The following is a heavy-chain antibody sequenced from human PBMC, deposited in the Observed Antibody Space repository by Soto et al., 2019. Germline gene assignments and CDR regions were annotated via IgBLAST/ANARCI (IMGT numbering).Heavy chain of an antibody. D-gene: IGHD4-4*01. Sequence: EVQLVESGGGLVQPGGSLKLSCAASGFTFSGSAMHWVRQASGKGLEWVGRIRSKANSYATAYAASVKGRFTISRDDSKNTAYLQMNSLKTEDTAVYDCTSHIDYSNYGYYWGQGTLVTVSS. CDR3: TSHIDYSNYGYY. J-gene: IGHJ4*02. CDR1: GFTFSGSA. CDR2: IRSKANSYAT. V-gene: IGHV3-73*02.